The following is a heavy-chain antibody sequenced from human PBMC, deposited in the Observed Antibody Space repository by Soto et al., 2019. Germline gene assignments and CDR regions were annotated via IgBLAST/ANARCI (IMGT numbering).Heavy chain of an antibody. D-gene: IGHD2-8*01. Sequence: PGGSLGLSCAASGVSFSSSVMHWVRQAPGKGLEWVTVISSDESQKFYADSVKGRFTVSRDNSKGTLYLQMNSLRTDDTAVYYCGSDYTNTWCVDYWGQGVLVTVSS. V-gene: IGHV3-30*03. J-gene: IGHJ4*02. CDR1: GVSFSSSV. CDR3: GSDYTNTWCVDY. CDR2: ISSDESQK.